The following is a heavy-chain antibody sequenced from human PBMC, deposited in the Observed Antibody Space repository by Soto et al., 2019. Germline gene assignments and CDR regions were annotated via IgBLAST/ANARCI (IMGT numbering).Heavy chain of an antibody. Sequence: EVQLLESGGGLVQPGGSLRLSCAASGFTFSSYAMSWVRQAPGKGLEWVSAISGSGGSTYYADSVKGRFTISRDNYKNKLYLQMNSLRAEDTAVYYCAKSTGGSMAGTGVYWGQGTLVTVSS. J-gene: IGHJ4*02. CDR3: AKSTGGSMAGTGVY. V-gene: IGHV3-23*01. CDR2: ISGSGGST. D-gene: IGHD6-19*01. CDR1: GFTFSSYA.